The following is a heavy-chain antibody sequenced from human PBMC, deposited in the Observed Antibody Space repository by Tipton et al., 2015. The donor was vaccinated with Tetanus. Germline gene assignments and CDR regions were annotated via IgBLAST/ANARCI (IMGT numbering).Heavy chain of an antibody. CDR3: ARDQARGARGWNYFDY. J-gene: IGHJ4*02. D-gene: IGHD1-26*01. Sequence: LVQPSQTLSLTCTVSGGSISGGRYYWSWIRQRPGKGLEWIGDIYSSGSTYSDPSLKGRVTISVDTSKNQFSLRMNSVTAADTAVYYCARDQARGARGWNYFDYWGLGTLVTVSS. CDR1: GGSISGGRYY. CDR2: IYSSGST. V-gene: IGHV4-31*03.